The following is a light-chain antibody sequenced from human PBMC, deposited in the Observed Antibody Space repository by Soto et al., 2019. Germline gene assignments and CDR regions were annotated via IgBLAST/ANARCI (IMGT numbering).Light chain of an antibody. Sequence: DIQMTQSPSTLSASVGDRVTITCRASQSISSWLAWYQQKPGKAPKLLIFDASSLQSGVPSRFSGSGSGTKFNLTIASLQPDDFATYYCQQYETFSGTFGPGTKVDIK. J-gene: IGKJ1*01. CDR2: DAS. CDR3: QQYETFSGT. V-gene: IGKV1-5*01. CDR1: QSISSW.